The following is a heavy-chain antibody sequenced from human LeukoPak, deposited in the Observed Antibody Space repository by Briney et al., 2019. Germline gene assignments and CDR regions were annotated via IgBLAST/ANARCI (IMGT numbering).Heavy chain of an antibody. D-gene: IGHD1-26*01. J-gene: IGHJ4*02. CDR2: IYYSGST. Sequence: SETLSLTCTVSGGSISSSSYYYGWIRQPPGKGLEWIGSIYYSGSTYSNPSLQSRVTISVDTSKNQFSLKLNSVPAADTAVYYCARLGGSYYADFDSWGQGALVTVSS. V-gene: IGHV4-39*01. CDR1: GGSISSSSYY. CDR3: ARLGGSYYADFDS.